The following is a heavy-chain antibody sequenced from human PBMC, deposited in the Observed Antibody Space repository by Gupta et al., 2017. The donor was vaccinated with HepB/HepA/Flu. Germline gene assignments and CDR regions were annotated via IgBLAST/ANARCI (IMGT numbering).Heavy chain of an antibody. Sequence: QVQLQQWGAGLLKPSETLFLTCAVYGGSFSGSHWRWIRQPPGKGLEWIGEIKHSGSTNYNPSLKSQVTISVDTSKNQFSLKLSSVTAADTAVYYCARLPVIVGATRGWFDPWGQGTLVTVSS. V-gene: IGHV4-34*01. J-gene: IGHJ5*02. D-gene: IGHD1-26*01. CDR3: ARLPVIVGATRGWFDP. CDR1: GGSFSGSH. CDR2: IKHSGST.